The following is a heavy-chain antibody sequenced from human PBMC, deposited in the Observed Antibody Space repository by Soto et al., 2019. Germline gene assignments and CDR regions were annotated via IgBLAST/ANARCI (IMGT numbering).Heavy chain of an antibody. V-gene: IGHV3-15*07. D-gene: IGHD2-15*01. CDR3: TTGSVEGF. CDR1: GFSVTNAW. Sequence: EVRLVDSGGGLVKPGGSLRLSCAASGFSVTNAWMNWVRQAPGKGLEWVGRVYTSAEGGATNYAAPVKGRFTISRDDSKNTVYLQMNSLMTEDTAVYYCTTGSVEGFWGQGTTVTVSS. CDR2: VYTSAEGGAT. J-gene: IGHJ6*02.